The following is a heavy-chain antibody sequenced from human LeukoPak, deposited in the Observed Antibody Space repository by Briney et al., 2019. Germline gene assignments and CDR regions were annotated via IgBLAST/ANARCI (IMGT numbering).Heavy chain of an antibody. CDR1: GFTFSSYS. Sequence: GGSLRLSCAASGFTFSSYSMNWVRQAPGKGLEWVSSISSSSSYIYYADSVKGRFTISRDNAKNSLYLQMNSLRAEDTAVYYCARGDIVVVPAAPNWFDPWGQGTLVTVPS. V-gene: IGHV3-21*01. CDR3: ARGDIVVVPAAPNWFDP. J-gene: IGHJ5*02. D-gene: IGHD2-2*01. CDR2: ISSSSSYI.